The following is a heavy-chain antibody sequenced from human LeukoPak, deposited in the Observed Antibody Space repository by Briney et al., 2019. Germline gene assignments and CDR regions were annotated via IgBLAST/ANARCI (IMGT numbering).Heavy chain of an antibody. CDR2: ISAYNGNT. D-gene: IGHD6-13*01. CDR3: ASSAAANYYYYYMDV. CDR1: GYTFTSYG. Sequence: ASVKVSCKASGYTFTSYGISWVRQAPGQGLEWMGWISAYNGNTNYAQKFQGRVTITADESTSTAYMELSSLRSEDTAVYYCASSAAANYYYYYMDVWGKGTTVTVSS. V-gene: IGHV1-18*01. J-gene: IGHJ6*03.